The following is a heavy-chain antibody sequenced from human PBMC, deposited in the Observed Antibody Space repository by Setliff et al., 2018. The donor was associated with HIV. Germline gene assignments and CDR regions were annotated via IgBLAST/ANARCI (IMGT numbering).Heavy chain of an antibody. CDR3: ARDRMPMASWVPDK. CDR1: GGSISGHY. J-gene: IGHJ4*02. D-gene: IGHD2-2*01. Sequence: PSETLSLTCSVSGGSISGHYWSWIRQSAGKGLEWVGRIYTGGRTNYNPSLKGRVTMSVDTSKNQFSLNLSSVTAADTAVYYCARDRMPMASWVPDKWGQGTLVTVSS. V-gene: IGHV4-4*07. CDR2: IYTGGRT.